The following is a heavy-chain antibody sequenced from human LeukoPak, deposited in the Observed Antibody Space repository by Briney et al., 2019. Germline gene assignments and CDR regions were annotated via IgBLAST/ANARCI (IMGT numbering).Heavy chain of an antibody. V-gene: IGHV1-2*02. Sequence: ASVKVSCKASGGTFTSHAISWVRQAPGQGLEWMGWINPNSGGTNYAQKFQGRVTMTRDTSISTAYMELSRLRSDDTAVYYCATDIGSYYGSGSYLEFDYWGQGTLVTVSS. J-gene: IGHJ4*02. D-gene: IGHD3-10*01. CDR2: INPNSGGT. CDR3: ATDIGSYYGSGSYLEFDY. CDR1: GGTFTSHA.